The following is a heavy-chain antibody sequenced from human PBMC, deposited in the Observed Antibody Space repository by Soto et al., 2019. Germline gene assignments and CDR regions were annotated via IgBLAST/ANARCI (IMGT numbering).Heavy chain of an antibody. CDR2: FDPEDGET. V-gene: IGHV1-24*01. J-gene: IGHJ4*02. Sequence: ASVKVSCKVSGYTLTELSMHWVRQAPGKGLEWMGGFDPEDGETIYAQKFQGRVTMTEDTSTDTAYMELSSLRSEDTAVYYCATASRARYDILTGYYDYWGQGTLVTVSS. D-gene: IGHD3-9*01. CDR1: GYTLTELS. CDR3: ATASRARYDILTGYYDY.